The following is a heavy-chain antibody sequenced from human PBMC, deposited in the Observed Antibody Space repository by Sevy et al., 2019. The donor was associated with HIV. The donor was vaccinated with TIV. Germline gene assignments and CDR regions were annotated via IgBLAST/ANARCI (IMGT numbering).Heavy chain of an antibody. D-gene: IGHD2-21*01. J-gene: IGHJ5*01. CDR2: IDHDGNT. Sequence: SETLSLTCAVYGGSFSDFLWSWIRQPPGKGLEWIGEIDHDGNTYYNPSLKSRVSMSVDTSKNQFSLNVTSVTAADTALYYCAKVGIFPRIPKYRLFDSWGQGTLVTVSS. V-gene: IGHV4-34*01. CDR1: GGSFSDFL. CDR3: AKVGIFPRIPKYRLFDS.